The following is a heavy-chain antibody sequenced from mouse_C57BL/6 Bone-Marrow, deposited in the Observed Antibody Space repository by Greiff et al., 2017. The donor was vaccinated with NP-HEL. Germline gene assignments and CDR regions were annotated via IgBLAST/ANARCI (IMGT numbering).Heavy chain of an antibody. Sequence: VQLQESGAELARPGASVKLSCKASGYTFTSYGISWVKQRTGQGLEWIGEIYPRSGNTYYNEKFKGKATLTADKSSSTAYMELRSLTSEDSAVDFCVTYGPGSWFAYRGKGTRVTGYA. J-gene: IGHJ3*01. CDR2: IYPRSGNT. V-gene: IGHV1-81*01. CDR1: GYTFTSYG. D-gene: IGHD1-1*02. CDR3: VTYGPGSWFAY.